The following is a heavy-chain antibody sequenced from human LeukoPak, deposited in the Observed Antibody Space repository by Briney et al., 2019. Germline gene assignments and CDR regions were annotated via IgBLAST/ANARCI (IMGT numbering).Heavy chain of an antibody. CDR3: AKGYSYLDY. D-gene: IGHD5-18*01. V-gene: IGHV3-30*18. CDR2: ISYDESDK. CDR1: GYTFSRYD. Sequence: GRSLRLSCAASGYTFSRYDMNWVRQAPGKGLEWVSVISYDESDKHYVDSVKGRFTISRDNSKNTLSLQMNSLRPEDTAVYYCAKGYSYLDYWGQGALVTVSS. J-gene: IGHJ4*02.